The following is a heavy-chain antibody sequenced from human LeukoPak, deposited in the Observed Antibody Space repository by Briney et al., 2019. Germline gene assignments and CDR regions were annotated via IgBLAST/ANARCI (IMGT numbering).Heavy chain of an antibody. CDR2: INHSGST. CDR1: GGSFSGYY. D-gene: IGHD5-18*01. J-gene: IGHJ4*02. Sequence: PSETLSLTCAAYGGSFSGYYWSWIRQPPGKGLEWIGEINHSGSTNYNPSLKSRVTISVDTSKNQFSLKLSSVTAADTAVYYCARRPGYSYGSGDYWGQGTLVTVSS. CDR3: ARRPGYSYGSGDY. V-gene: IGHV4-34*01.